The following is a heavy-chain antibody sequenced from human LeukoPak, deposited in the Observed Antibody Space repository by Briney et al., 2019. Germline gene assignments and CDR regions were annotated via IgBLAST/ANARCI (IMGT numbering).Heavy chain of an antibody. CDR2: INRSGST. V-gene: IGHV4-34*01. CDR1: GGSFSGYY. CDR3: ARLRRRAYYYGSGSPYGMDV. J-gene: IGHJ6*02. Sequence: SEALSLTCAVYGGSFSGYYWSWIRQPPGKGLEWIGEINRSGSTNYNPSLKSRVTISVDTSKNQFSLKLSSVTAADTAVYYCARLRRRAYYYGSGSPYGMDVWGQGTTVTVSS. D-gene: IGHD3-10*01.